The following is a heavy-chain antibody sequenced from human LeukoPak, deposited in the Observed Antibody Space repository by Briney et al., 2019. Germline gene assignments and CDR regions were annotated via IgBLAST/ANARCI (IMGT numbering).Heavy chain of an antibody. CDR1: GGTFSSYA. CDR2: IISIFGTA. J-gene: IGHJ4*02. Sequence: ASVKVSCKASGGTFSSYAISWVRQAPGQGLEWMGGIISIFGTANYAQKFQGRVTITADKSTSTAYMELSSLRSEDTAVYYCARVRSRLRPNYFDYWGQGTLVTISS. CDR3: ARVRSRLRPNYFDY. D-gene: IGHD5-12*01. V-gene: IGHV1-69*06.